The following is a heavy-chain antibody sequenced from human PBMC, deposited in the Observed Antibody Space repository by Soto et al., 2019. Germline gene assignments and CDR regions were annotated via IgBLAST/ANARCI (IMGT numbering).Heavy chain of an antibody. CDR1: DFSVSGYF. CDR3: ARDRGIVVLSAATYYSGMDV. D-gene: IGHD2-2*01. Sequence: EVQLVESGGGVIQPGGSLRLSCAASDFSVSGYFMTWVRQAPGKGLEWVSVLYSDGTAYYADSVRGRFTISRDNFKNTLYLQMNSLRADDTAVYYCARDRGIVVLSAATYYSGMDVWGQGTTVTVSS. J-gene: IGHJ6*02. V-gene: IGHV3-53*01. CDR2: LYSDGTA.